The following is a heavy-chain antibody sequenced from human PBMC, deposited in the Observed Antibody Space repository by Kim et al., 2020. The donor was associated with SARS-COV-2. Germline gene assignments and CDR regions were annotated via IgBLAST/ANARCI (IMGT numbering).Heavy chain of an antibody. CDR2: IKQDGSEK. CDR3: ARGTEYYYGSGSYYYYYGMDV. Sequence: GGSLRLSCAASGFTFSSYWMSWVRQAPGKGLEWVANIKQDGSEKYYVDSVKGRFTISRDNAKNSLYLQMNSLRAEDTAVYYCARGTEYYYGSGSYYYYYGMDVWGQGTTVTVSS. CDR1: GFTFSSYW. D-gene: IGHD3-10*01. V-gene: IGHV3-7*03. J-gene: IGHJ6*02.